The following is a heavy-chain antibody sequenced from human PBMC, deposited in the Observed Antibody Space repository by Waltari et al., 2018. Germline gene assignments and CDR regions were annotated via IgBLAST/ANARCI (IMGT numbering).Heavy chain of an antibody. CDR3: ATYIGASVGTAAFDV. Sequence: QLQLQESGPRLVRPSETLSLICRVSGVSITSNRHYWAWIRQSPGQGLGWIGTVSYSGTTYISPSLKSRVSVSRATSKNQVSLILGSVTAADMAVYYCATYIGASVGTAAFDVWGQGTMVTVSS. V-gene: IGHV4-39*01. J-gene: IGHJ3*01. CDR2: VSYSGTT. D-gene: IGHD5-12*01. CDR1: GVSITSNRHY.